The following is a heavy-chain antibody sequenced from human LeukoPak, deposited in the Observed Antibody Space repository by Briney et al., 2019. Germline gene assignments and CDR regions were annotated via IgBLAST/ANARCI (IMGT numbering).Heavy chain of an antibody. Sequence: GGSLRLSCAASGFTLSSYAMSWVRQAPGKGLEWVSAISGSGSGGSTYHADSVKGRFTVSRDNSLNTLHLQMNSLKTEDTAVYYCAREFGHNRWYFDYWGQGALVTVSS. CDR2: ISGSGSGGST. V-gene: IGHV3-23*01. D-gene: IGHD5-24*01. CDR3: AREFGHNRWYFDY. J-gene: IGHJ4*02. CDR1: GFTLSSYA.